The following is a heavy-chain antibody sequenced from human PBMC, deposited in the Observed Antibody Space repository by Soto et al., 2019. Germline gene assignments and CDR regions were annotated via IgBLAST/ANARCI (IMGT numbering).Heavy chain of an antibody. J-gene: IGHJ4*02. D-gene: IGHD1-7*01. CDR2: ISYDGSNK. CDR1: GFTFSSYG. V-gene: IGHV3-30*18. Sequence: GGSLRLSCAASGFTFSSYGMHWVRQAPGKGLEWVAVISYDGSNKYYADSVKGRFTISRDNSKNTLYLQMNSLRAEDTAVYYCAKSGITGTTNLPSPIFWGQGTLVTV. CDR3: AKSGITGTTNLPSPIF.